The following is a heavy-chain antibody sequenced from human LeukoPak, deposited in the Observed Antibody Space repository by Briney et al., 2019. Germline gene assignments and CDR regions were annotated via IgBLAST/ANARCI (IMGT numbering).Heavy chain of an antibody. CDR1: GFTFSSYA. D-gene: IGHD3-22*01. CDR2: ISGSGGST. CDR3: AKDYYYDSSGYYYVGDY. V-gene: IGHV3-23*01. Sequence: GGSLRLSCAASGFTFSSYAMSWVRQAPGKGLEWVSAISGSGGSTYYADSVKGRFTISRDNSKNTLYLQMNSLRAEDTAVYYCAKDYYYDSSGYYYVGDYWGQGTLVTVSS. J-gene: IGHJ4*02.